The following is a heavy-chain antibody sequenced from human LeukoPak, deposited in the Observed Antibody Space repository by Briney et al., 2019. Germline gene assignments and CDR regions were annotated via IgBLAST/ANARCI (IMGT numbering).Heavy chain of an antibody. V-gene: IGHV4-34*01. Sequence: SETLSLTCAVYGGSFSGYYWSWIRQPPGKGLEWIGEINHSGSTNYNPSLKGRVTISVDTSKNQFSLKLSSVTAADTAVYYCANRRGYSSRSFDYWGQGTLVTVSS. CDR1: GGSFSGYY. CDR3: ANRRGYSSRSFDY. J-gene: IGHJ4*02. D-gene: IGHD6-13*01. CDR2: INHSGST.